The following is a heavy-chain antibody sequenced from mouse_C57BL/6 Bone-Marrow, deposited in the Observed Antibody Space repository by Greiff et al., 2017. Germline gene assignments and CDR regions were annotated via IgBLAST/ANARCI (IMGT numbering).Heavy chain of an antibody. V-gene: IGHV1-50*01. CDR2: IDPSDSYT. D-gene: IGHD1-2*01. J-gene: IGHJ2*01. Sequence: QVQLQQPGAELVKPGASVKLSCKASGYTFTSYWMQWVKQRPGQGLEWIGEIDPSDSYTNYNQKFKGKATLTVHTSSSTAYMQLSSLTSEDSAVYYCARSLADYWGQGTTLTVAS. CDR3: ARSLADY. CDR1: GYTFTSYW.